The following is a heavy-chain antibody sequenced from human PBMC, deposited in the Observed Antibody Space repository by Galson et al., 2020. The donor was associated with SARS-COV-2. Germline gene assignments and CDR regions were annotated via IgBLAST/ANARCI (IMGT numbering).Heavy chain of an antibody. V-gene: IGHV4-34*01. J-gene: IGHJ4*02. D-gene: IGHD6-13*01. CDR2: INHSGST. CDR1: GGSFSGYY. Sequence: SQTLSLTCAVYGGSFSGYYWSWIRQPPGKGLEWIGEINHSGSTNYNPSLKSRVTISVDTSKNQFSLNLSSVTAADTAVYYCSRDQGYGSSWSIVDPFDHWGQGTLVTVSS. CDR3: SRDQGYGSSWSIVDPFDH.